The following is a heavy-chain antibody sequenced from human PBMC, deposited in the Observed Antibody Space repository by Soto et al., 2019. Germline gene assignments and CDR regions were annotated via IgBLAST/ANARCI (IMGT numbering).Heavy chain of an antibody. V-gene: IGHV1-3*01. D-gene: IGHD6-19*01. CDR1: GYTFTSYA. CDR2: INAGNGNT. J-gene: IGHJ5*02. CDR3: ARGVAGPLHWFDP. Sequence: ASVKVSCKASGYTFTSYAMHWVRQAPGQRLEWMGWINAGNGNTKYSQKLQGRVTTTRDTSASTAYMELSSLRSEDTAVYYCARGVAGPLHWFDPWGQGTLVTVSS.